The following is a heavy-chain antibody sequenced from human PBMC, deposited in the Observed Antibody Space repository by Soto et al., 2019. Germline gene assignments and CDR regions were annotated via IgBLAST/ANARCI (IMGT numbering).Heavy chain of an antibody. Sequence: PSETLSLTCTVSGGSISSYYWSWIRQPPGKGLKRIGYIYYSGSTNYNPSLKSRVTISVDTSKNQFSLKLSSVTAADTAVYYCARHVPYCSDTSHCAYGMDVWGQGTTVTVSS. CDR3: ARHVPYCSDTSHCAYGMDV. V-gene: IGHV4-59*08. CDR1: GGSISSYY. D-gene: IGHD2-2*01. J-gene: IGHJ6*02. CDR2: IYYSGST.